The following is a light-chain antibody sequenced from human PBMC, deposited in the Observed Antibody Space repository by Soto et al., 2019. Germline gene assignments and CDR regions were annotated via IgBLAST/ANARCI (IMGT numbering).Light chain of an antibody. V-gene: IGLV4-60*02. CDR2: LEGSGSY. CDR3: ETWGSNYRV. CDR1: SGHSSYI. J-gene: IGLJ2*01. Sequence: QSVLTQSSSASASLGSSVKLTCTLSSGHSSYIIAWHQQQPGKAPRYLMKLEGSGSYNKGSGVPDRFSGSSSGADRYLTISNLQFEDEADYYCETWGSNYRVFGGGTKVTVL.